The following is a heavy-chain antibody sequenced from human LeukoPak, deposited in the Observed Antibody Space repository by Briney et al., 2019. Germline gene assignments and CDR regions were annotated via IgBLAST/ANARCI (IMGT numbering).Heavy chain of an antibody. V-gene: IGHV1-69*04. CDR1: GGTFISYA. D-gene: IGHD2-15*01. CDR2: IIPILGIA. J-gene: IGHJ6*02. Sequence: SVKVSCKASGGTFISYAISWVRQAPGQGLEWMGRIIPILGIANYAQKFQGRVTITADKSTSTAYMELSSLRSEDTAVYYCARAPGSDGGGSDQLWYYYYGMDVWGQGTTVTVSS. CDR3: ARAPGSDGGGSDQLWYYYYGMDV.